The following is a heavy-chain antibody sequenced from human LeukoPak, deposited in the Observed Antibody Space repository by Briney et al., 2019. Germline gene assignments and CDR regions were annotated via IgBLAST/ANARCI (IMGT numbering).Heavy chain of an antibody. CDR2: INHSGST. V-gene: IGHV4-34*01. J-gene: IGHJ5*02. CDR1: GGSFSGYY. D-gene: IGHD3-3*01. CDR3: ARGRRIDFWSGYYWFDP. Sequence: PSETLSLTCAVYGGSFSGYYWSWIRQPPGKGLEWSGEINHSGSTNYNPSLKSRVTISVDTSKNQFSLKLSSVTAADTAVYYCARGRRIDFWSGYYWFDPWGQGTLVTVSS.